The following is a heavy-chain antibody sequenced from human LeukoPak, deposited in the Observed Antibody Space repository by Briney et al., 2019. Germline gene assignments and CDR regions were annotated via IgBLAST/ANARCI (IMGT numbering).Heavy chain of an antibody. D-gene: IGHD1-26*01. CDR1: GYSISSGYY. Sequence: SETLSLTCTVSGYSISSGYYWGWIRQPPGKGLEWIGSIYYSGSTYYNPSLKSRVTISVDTSKNQFSLKLSSVTAADTAVYYCARGSWELLRGYYYYMDVWGKGTTVTVSS. CDR2: IYYSGST. J-gene: IGHJ6*03. V-gene: IGHV4-38-2*02. CDR3: ARGSWELLRGYYYYMDV.